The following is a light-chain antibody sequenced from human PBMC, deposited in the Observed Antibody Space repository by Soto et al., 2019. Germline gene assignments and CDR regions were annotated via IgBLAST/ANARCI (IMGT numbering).Light chain of an antibody. Sequence: QSVLTQPASVSGSPGQSITISCTGTSSDVGGYDFVSWYQHHPGTAPRLMIYDVSHRPSAVSDRFSASKSGHAACLTISGLLAESEAHYYCLSHITIINHVFGHDTKFT. CDR3: LSHITIINHV. V-gene: IGLV2-14*03. CDR2: DVS. J-gene: IGLJ1*01. CDR1: SSDVGGYDF.